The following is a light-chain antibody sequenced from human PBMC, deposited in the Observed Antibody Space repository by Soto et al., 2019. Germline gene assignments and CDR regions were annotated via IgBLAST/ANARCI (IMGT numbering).Light chain of an antibody. V-gene: IGKV3-20*01. Sequence: EIVLTQSPGTLSLSPGERATLSCRASQSVSSSYLAWYQQKPGQAPRLLIYGASSRATGIPDRFSGSGSGTEFTLTISSLQYEDFAVYYCQQYNNWPQTLGQGTKVDIK. CDR2: GAS. J-gene: IGKJ1*01. CDR1: QSVSSSY. CDR3: QQYNNWPQT.